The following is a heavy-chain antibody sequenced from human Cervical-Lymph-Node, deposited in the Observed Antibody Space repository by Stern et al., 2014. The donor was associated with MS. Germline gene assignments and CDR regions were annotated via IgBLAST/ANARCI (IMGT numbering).Heavy chain of an antibody. Sequence: QVQLVQSGAEVKKPGASVKVFCKASGYTFTNYYMHWVRQAPGQGLEWMGIINPSVGSTTYAQKFQGRVTMTRDTSTSTVYMELRSLRSEDTAVYYCARDGTRSSSWYLHWGQGTLVTVSS. D-gene: IGHD6-13*01. CDR1: GYTFTNYY. CDR3: ARDGTRSSSWYLH. V-gene: IGHV1-46*01. J-gene: IGHJ4*02. CDR2: INPSVGST.